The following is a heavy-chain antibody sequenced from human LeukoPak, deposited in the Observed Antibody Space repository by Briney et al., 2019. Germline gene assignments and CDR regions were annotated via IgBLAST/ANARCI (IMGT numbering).Heavy chain of an antibody. CDR1: GFTFSSYA. Sequence: SGGSLRLSCAASGFTFSSYAMNWVRQAPGKGLEWVPAISGSGGSTYYADSVKGRFTISRDNSKNTLYLQMNSLRAEDTAVYSCAKGRPYYYDPFDPWGQGTLVTVSS. CDR3: AKGRPYYYDPFDP. D-gene: IGHD3-22*01. J-gene: IGHJ5*02. V-gene: IGHV3-23*01. CDR2: ISGSGGST.